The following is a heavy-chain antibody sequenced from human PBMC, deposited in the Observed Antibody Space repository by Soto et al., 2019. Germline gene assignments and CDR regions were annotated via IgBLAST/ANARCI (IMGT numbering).Heavy chain of an antibody. CDR1: GGSISSYY. D-gene: IGHD5-18*01. V-gene: IGHV4-59*01. Sequence: TKTRSLTCTVSGGSISSYYWSWIRQPPGKGLEWIGYIYYSGSTNYNPSLKSRVTISVDTSKNQFSLKLSSVTAADTAVYYCARDGGYSYGYDFAYWGQGTLATV. CDR2: IYYSGST. CDR3: ARDGGYSYGYDFAY. J-gene: IGHJ4*02.